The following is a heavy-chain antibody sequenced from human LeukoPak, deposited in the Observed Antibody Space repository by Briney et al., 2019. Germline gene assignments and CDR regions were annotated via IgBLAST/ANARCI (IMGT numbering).Heavy chain of an antibody. V-gene: IGHV3-74*01. CDR3: ARRVSAKSLDY. CDR2: INRDGSSA. D-gene: IGHD5-18*01. CDR1: GFTFSSYW. Sequence: GGSLRLSCAASGFTFSSYWMHWVRQSPGKGPVWVSRINRDGSSANYADSVKGRFTISRDNAKNTLYLQMNSLRAEDTAVYYCARRVSAKSLDYWGQGTLVTVSS. J-gene: IGHJ4*02.